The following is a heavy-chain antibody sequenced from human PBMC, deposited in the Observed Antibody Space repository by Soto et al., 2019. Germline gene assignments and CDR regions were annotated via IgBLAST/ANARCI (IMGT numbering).Heavy chain of an antibody. V-gene: IGHV3-33*01. D-gene: IGHD5-18*01. Sequence: PGGSLRLSCAASGFTFSSYGMHWVRQAPGKGLEWVAVIWYDGSNKYYADSVKGRFTISRDNSKNTLYLQMNSLRAEDTAVYYCARDLGYSYDYYYYYGMDVWGQGTTVTVSS. CDR1: GFTFSSYG. CDR2: IWYDGSNK. CDR3: ARDLGYSYDYYYYYGMDV. J-gene: IGHJ6*02.